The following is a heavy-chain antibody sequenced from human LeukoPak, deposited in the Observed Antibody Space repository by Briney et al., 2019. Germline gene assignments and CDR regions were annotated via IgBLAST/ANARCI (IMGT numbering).Heavy chain of an antibody. D-gene: IGHD1-26*01. CDR2: ISAYNGNT. CDR3: ARDNRKWELLQALFDY. V-gene: IGHV1-18*01. CDR1: GYTLTSYG. J-gene: IGHJ4*02. Sequence: ASVKVSCKASGYTLTSYGISWVRRAPGQGLEWMGWISAYNGNTNYAQKLQGRVTMTTDTSTSTAYMELRSLRSDDTAVYYCARDNRKWELLQALFDYWGQGTLVTVSS.